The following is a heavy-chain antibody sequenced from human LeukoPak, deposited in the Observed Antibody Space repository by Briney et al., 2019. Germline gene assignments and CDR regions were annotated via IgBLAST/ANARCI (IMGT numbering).Heavy chain of an antibody. V-gene: IGHV3-33*01. J-gene: IGHJ4*02. CDR3: ARDGGTYYDYVWGSYRYNPPDH. CDR2: IWYDGSNK. Sequence: AGGSLRLSCAASGFTFSSYGMHWVRQAPGKGLEWVAVIWYDGSNKYYADSVKGRFTISRDNPKNTLYLQMNSLRAEDTAVYYCARDGGTYYDYVWGSYRYNPPDHWGQGTLVTVSS. D-gene: IGHD3-16*02. CDR1: GFTFSSYG.